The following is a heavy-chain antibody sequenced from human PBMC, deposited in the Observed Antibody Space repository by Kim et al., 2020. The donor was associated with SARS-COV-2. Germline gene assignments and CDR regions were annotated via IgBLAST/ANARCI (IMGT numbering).Heavy chain of an antibody. CDR2: IVVGSGNT. Sequence: SVKVSCKASGFTFTSSAMQWVRQASGQRLEWIGWIVVGSGNTNYAQKFQERVTITRDMSTSTAYMELSSLRSEDTAVYYCAAGFLSGSYSDAFDIWGQGTMVTVSS. CDR1: GFTFTSSA. D-gene: IGHD1-26*01. J-gene: IGHJ3*02. CDR3: AAGFLSGSYSDAFDI. V-gene: IGHV1-58*02.